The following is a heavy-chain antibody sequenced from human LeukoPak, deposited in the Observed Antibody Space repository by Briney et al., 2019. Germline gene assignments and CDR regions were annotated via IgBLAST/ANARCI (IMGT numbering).Heavy chain of an antibody. V-gene: IGHV1-8*01. J-gene: IGHJ3*02. CDR3: ARESESGSGGGFDI. Sequence: GASVKVSCKASGYTFTSYDINWVRQATGQGLEWMGWMNPNSGNTGYAQKFQGRVTMTRDTSTSTVYMELSSLRSEDTAVYYCARESESGSGGGFDIWGQGTMVSVSS. CDR1: GYTFTSYD. CDR2: MNPNSGNT. D-gene: IGHD3-16*01.